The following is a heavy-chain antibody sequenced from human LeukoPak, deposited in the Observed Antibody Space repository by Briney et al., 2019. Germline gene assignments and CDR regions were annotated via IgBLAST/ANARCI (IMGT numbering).Heavy chain of an antibody. J-gene: IGHJ4*02. CDR2: IRYDGSYK. V-gene: IGHV3-30*02. CDR3: AKDRLVDNPVDC. CDR1: GYTFSGYG. Sequence: GGSLRLSCAASGYTFSGYGMHWVRQAPGKGLEWVAFIRYDGSYKYYTDSVKGRFTISRGNSKNMLYLQMNSLRPEDTAVYYCAKDRLVDNPVDCWGQGALVTVSS. D-gene: IGHD1-14*01.